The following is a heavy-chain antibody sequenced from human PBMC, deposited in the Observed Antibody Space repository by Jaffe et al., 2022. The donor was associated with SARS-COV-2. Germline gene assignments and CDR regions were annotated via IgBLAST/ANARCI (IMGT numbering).Heavy chain of an antibody. V-gene: IGHV3-11*01. D-gene: IGHD6-19*01. CDR2: ISTTGTTV. CDR1: GFTFRDSH. CDR3: ARRTGFSTGWYSLDT. J-gene: IGHJ5*02. Sequence: QMQLVESGGGLVRPGGSLRLSCAASGFTFRDSHMSWIRQAPGKGLEWVSYISTTGTTVYYADSVKGRFTVSRDNANNSLFLQMDNLRDEDTAFYFCARRTGFSTGWYSLDTWGQGTLVTVSS.